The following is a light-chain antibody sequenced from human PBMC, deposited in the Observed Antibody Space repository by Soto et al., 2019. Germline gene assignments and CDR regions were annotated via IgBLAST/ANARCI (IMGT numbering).Light chain of an antibody. CDR2: AAS. CDR3: QPYHNWLGA. J-gene: IGKJ1*01. Sequence: EIVMTQPPATLSVXPRGRASPSYRASQSVGSNLAWFQQRPGQAPRLLIYAASTRVAGIPARFSGSGSGTEFTLTISSLQSEDFAIYYCQPYHNWLGALGQGTKVDIK. V-gene: IGKV3-15*01. CDR1: QSVGSN.